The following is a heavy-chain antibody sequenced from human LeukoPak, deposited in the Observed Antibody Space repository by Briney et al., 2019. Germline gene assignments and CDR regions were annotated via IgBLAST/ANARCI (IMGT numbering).Heavy chain of an antibody. CDR2: IYHSGST. V-gene: IGHV4-4*02. Sequence: SETLSLTCAVSGGSISSSNWRSWVRQPPGKGLEWIGEIYHSGSTNYNPSLKSRVTISVDKSKNQFSLKLSSVTAADTAVYYCARAGRYCSGGSCYSFDYWGQGTLVTVSS. J-gene: IGHJ4*02. CDR3: ARAGRYCSGGSCYSFDY. D-gene: IGHD2-15*01. CDR1: GGSISSSNW.